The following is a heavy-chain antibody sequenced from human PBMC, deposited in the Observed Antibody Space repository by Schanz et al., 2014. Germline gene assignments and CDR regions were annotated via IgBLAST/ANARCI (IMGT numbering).Heavy chain of an antibody. CDR1: GGTFSSDT. V-gene: IGHV1-69*02. CDR2: IVPIAGIT. Sequence: QVQLVQSGAEVKKPGSSVKVSCKASGGTFSSDTFSWVRQAPGQGLEWMGRIVPIAGITNYAQRFQGRVTITADKSTFTAYMDVSSLRSEDTAVYYCAGTYCSSTSCYTGYYYMDVWGRGTTVTVSS. J-gene: IGHJ6*03. D-gene: IGHD2-2*02. CDR3: AGTYCSSTSCYTGYYYMDV.